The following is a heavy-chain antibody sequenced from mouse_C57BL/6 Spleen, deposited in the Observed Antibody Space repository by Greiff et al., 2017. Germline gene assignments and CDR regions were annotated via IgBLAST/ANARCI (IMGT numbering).Heavy chain of an antibody. D-gene: IGHD1-1*01. CDR2: IHPSDSDT. V-gene: IGHV1-74*01. Sequence: QVQLQQPGADLVKPGASVQVSCKASGYTFTSYWMHWVKQRPGQGLEWIGRIHPSDSDTNYPPQFKGKATLTVDKYSSTAYMQRSRLTSEYAAVYYCAPLITSGESWGQGTSVTVSS. CDR1: GYTFTSYW. J-gene: IGHJ4*01. CDR3: APLITSGES.